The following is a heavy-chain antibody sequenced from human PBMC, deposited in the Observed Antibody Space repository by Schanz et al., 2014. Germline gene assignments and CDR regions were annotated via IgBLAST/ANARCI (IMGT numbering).Heavy chain of an antibody. CDR2: ISAYSGNS. Sequence: QVQLVQSGAEVKKPGASVKVSCKASGYTLTGFGVSWVRQAPGQGREWMGWISAYSGNSKYAQKLQGRGAMTNDTSTNAADMERRGLTSDDTAVYYCARFNSGSHSPPYYYYGMDVWGQGTTVTVSS. V-gene: IGHV1-18*01. CDR3: ARFNSGSHSPPYYYYGMDV. CDR1: GYTLTGFG. J-gene: IGHJ6*02. D-gene: IGHD1-26*01.